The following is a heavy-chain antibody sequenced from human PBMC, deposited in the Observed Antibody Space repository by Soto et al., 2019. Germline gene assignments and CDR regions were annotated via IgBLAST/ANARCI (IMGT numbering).Heavy chain of an antibody. CDR2: IYYSGST. J-gene: IGHJ5*02. Sequence: SETLSLTCTVSGGSISSGDYYWSWIRQPPGKGLEWIGYIYYSGSTYYNPSLKSRVTISVDTSKNQFSLKLSSVTAADTAVYYCARVWPSYDSSGYYLGWFDPWGQGTLVTVSS. V-gene: IGHV4-30-4*01. CDR1: GGSISSGDYY. CDR3: ARVWPSYDSSGYYLGWFDP. D-gene: IGHD3-22*01.